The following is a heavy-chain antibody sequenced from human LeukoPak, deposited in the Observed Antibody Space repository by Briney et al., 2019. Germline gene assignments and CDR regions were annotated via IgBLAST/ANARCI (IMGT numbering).Heavy chain of an antibody. D-gene: IGHD4-17*01. CDR1: GYTFTSYD. CDR3: ARSLNDYGDYIDY. CDR2: MNPNSGNT. V-gene: IGHV1-8*01. J-gene: IGHJ4*02. Sequence: ASVRVSCKASGYTFTSYDINWVRQATGQGLEWMGWMNPNSGNTGYAQKFQGRVTMTRNTSISTAYMELSSLRSEDTAVYYCARSLNDYGDYIDYWGQGTLVTVSS.